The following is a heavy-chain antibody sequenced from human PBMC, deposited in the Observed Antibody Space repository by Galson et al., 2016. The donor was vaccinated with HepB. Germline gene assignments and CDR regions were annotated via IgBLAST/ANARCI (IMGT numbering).Heavy chain of an antibody. CDR3: AREGDSGSSHHYYYAMDV. Sequence: SLRLSCAASGFTVSNNYMNWVRQAPGKGLEWVSTLYGAGDTYYADPVKGRFIISRDNSKNTLYLQINSLRAEDTAVYYCAREGDSGSSHHYYYAMDVWGQGTTVIVSS. D-gene: IGHD3-10*01. V-gene: IGHV3-53*01. CDR1: GFTVSNNY. CDR2: LYGAGDT. J-gene: IGHJ6*02.